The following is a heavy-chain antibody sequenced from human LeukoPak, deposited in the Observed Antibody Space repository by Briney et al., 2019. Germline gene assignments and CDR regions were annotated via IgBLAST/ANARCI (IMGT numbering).Heavy chain of an antibody. D-gene: IGHD2-8*01. Sequence: PGGSLRLSCAASGFTFSSYAMHWVRQAPGKGLEWVAVISYDGSNKYYADSVEGRFTISRDNSKNTLYLQMNSLRAEDTAVYYCARGGGVFNIWGQGTMVTVSS. CDR2: ISYDGSNK. J-gene: IGHJ3*02. CDR1: GFTFSSYA. V-gene: IGHV3-30*04. CDR3: ARGGGVFNI.